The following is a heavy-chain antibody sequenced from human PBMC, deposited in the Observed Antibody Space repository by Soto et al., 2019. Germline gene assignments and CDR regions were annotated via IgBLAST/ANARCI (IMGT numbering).Heavy chain of an antibody. CDR2: IYHSGST. V-gene: IGHV4-4*02. CDR3: ARYIAASGTYYLDF. Sequence: SETLSLTSTVSGGSIRSNNWWSWVRQPPGKGLEWIGEIYHSGSTNYNPSLKSRVIISVDTSKNQFSLRLSSVTAADTAVYYCARYIAASGTYYLDFWGQGTLVTVSS. J-gene: IGHJ4*02. CDR1: GGSIRSNNW. D-gene: IGHD6-13*01.